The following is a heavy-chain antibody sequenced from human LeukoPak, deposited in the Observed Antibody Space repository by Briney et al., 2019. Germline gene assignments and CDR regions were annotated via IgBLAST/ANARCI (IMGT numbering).Heavy chain of an antibody. CDR3: ARMIAVATYYYYYYMDV. J-gene: IGHJ6*03. CDR2: IYTSGST. CDR1: GVSISSGSYY. D-gene: IGHD6-19*01. Sequence: SQTLSLTCTVSGVSISSGSYYWGWIRQPAGKGLEWIGRIYTSGSTNYNPSLKSRVTISVDTSKNQFSLKLSSVTAAGTAVYYCARMIAVATYYYYYYMDVWGKGTTVTISS. V-gene: IGHV4-61*02.